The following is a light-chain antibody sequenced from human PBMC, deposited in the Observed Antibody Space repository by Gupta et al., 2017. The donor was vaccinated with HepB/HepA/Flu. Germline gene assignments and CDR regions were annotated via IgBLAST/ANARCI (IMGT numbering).Light chain of an antibody. CDR1: SLRSYY. CDR2: GKN. CDR3: NSRDSSGNVV. V-gene: IGLV3-19*01. Sequence: SSELTQDHAVSVALGQTVRITCQGASLRSYYASWYQQKPGQAPVLVIYGKNNRPSGIPDRFSGSSSGNTASVTITGAQAEDEADYYCNSRDSSGNVVFGGGTKLTVL. J-gene: IGLJ2*01.